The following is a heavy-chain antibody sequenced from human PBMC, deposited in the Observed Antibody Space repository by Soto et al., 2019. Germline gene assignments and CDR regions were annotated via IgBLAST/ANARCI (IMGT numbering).Heavy chain of an antibody. Sequence: QVQLQELGPGLVKPSQTLSLTCSVSGGSISRGDYYWSWIRQHPGRGLEWIGYIYHSGRTNYNPSLKSRVFISVDTSKSQFSLNLTSVTAADTAVYRCARVGSDFDAFDIWGQGTMVTVSS. CDR1: GGSISRGDYY. V-gene: IGHV4-31*03. CDR2: IYHSGRT. CDR3: ARVGSDFDAFDI. D-gene: IGHD3-16*01. J-gene: IGHJ3*02.